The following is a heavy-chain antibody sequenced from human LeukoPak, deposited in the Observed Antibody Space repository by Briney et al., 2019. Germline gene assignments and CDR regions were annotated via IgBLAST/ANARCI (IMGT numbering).Heavy chain of an antibody. CDR3: TRSGIYSSAWSDY. D-gene: IGHD6-19*01. J-gene: IGHJ4*02. CDR1: GFTFSNYW. Sequence: GGSLRLSCVASGFTFSNYWMSWVRQAPGKGLEWVANIKHDGGETYYAESVRGRFTISRDNAKNAVFLQMNSLRDEDTAVYYCTRSGIYSSAWSDYWGQGTLISVPS. V-gene: IGHV3-7*01. CDR2: IKHDGGET.